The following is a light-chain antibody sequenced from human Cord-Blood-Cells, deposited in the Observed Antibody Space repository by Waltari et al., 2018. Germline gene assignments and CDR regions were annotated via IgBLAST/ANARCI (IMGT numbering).Light chain of an antibody. Sequence: DIVMTQSPATLSVSPGERATLSCRASQSVSSNLAWYQQKPGQAPRLRIYGASTRATGIPARFSCSGSGTEFTLTISSLQSEDFAVYYCQQYNNWPPFTFGPGTKVDIK. CDR2: GAS. V-gene: IGKV3-15*01. CDR3: QQYNNWPPFT. J-gene: IGKJ3*01. CDR1: QSVSSN.